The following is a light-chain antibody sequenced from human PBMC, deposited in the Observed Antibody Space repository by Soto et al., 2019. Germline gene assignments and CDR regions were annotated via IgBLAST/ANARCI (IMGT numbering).Light chain of an antibody. CDR3: SSYTSRSTLGV. CDR1: TSDIDGYYS. V-gene: IGLV2-14*01. CDR2: DVS. Sequence: QSALTQPASVSGSPGQSITISCTGTTSDIDGYYSVSWYQQHPGKAPKLIIFDVSNRPSGVSDHFSGSNSGNTASLTISGLQAEDEADYYCSSYTSRSTLGVFGTGTKLTVL. J-gene: IGLJ1*01.